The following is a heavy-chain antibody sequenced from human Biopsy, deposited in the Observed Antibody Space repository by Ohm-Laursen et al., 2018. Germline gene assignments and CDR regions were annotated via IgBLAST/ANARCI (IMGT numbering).Heavy chain of an antibody. CDR1: GYTFTSFG. CDR3: ARDLTRQPRRGAFDI. Sequence: ASVKVSCKPSGYTFTSFGFSWVRQAPGQGLEWMGWINAYNGDTDYAQKLQGRVSITTGTSTTTTYMELRSLRSDDTAVYYCARDLTRQPRRGAFDIWGQGTLVTVSS. J-gene: IGHJ3*02. D-gene: IGHD1-14*01. V-gene: IGHV1-18*01. CDR2: INAYNGDT.